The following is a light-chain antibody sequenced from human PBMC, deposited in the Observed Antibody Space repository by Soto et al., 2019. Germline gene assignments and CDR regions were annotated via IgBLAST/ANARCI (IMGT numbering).Light chain of an antibody. CDR3: SSYTTSNTPVV. Sequence: QPVLTQPASVSGSPGQSITISCTGTSSDVGAYDYVSWYQQHPGKAPKLMIYEVSNRPSGVSNRFSGSKSGNTASLTISGLQAEDEADYYCSSYTTSNTPVVIGGGTKVTVL. J-gene: IGLJ2*01. V-gene: IGLV2-14*01. CDR1: SSDVGAYDY. CDR2: EVS.